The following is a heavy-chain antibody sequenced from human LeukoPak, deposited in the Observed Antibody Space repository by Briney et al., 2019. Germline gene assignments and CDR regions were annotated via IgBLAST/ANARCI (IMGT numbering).Heavy chain of an antibody. CDR2: ISGSGGST. Sequence: PGGSLRLSCAASRFTFSRYAMTWVRQAPGKGLEWVSGISGSGGSTYYADSVKGRFTISRDNSKNTPYLQMNSLRAEDTALYYCAKEGYYFDSSGYYDYWGQGTLVTVSS. V-gene: IGHV3-23*01. D-gene: IGHD3-22*01. CDR3: AKEGYYFDSSGYYDY. J-gene: IGHJ4*02. CDR1: RFTFSRYA.